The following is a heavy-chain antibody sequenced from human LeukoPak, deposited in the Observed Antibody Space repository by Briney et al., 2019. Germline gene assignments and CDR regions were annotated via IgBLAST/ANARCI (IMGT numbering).Heavy chain of an antibody. D-gene: IGHD1-26*01. Sequence: GVSLRLSCAASGFTFSSYWMSWVRQAPGKRLEWVANIKQDGSEKYYVDSVKGRFTISRDNAKNSLYLQMNSLRAEDTAVYYCARDKIVGATIFDYWGQGTLVTVSS. CDR1: GFTFSSYW. CDR2: IKQDGSEK. V-gene: IGHV3-7*01. J-gene: IGHJ4*02. CDR3: ARDKIVGATIFDY.